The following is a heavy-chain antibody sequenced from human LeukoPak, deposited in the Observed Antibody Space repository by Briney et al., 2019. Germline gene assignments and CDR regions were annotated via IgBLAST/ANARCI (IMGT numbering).Heavy chain of an antibody. CDR1: GFTFSSYS. CDR3: ASQGRYSGDYNY. Sequence: GGSLRLSCAASGFTFSSYSMNWVRQAPGKGLEWVSSISSSSSYIYYADSVKGRFTISRDNAKNSLYLQMNSLRAEDTAVYYCASQGRYSGDYNYWGQGTLVTVSS. D-gene: IGHD2-15*01. CDR2: ISSSSSYI. J-gene: IGHJ4*02. V-gene: IGHV3-21*01.